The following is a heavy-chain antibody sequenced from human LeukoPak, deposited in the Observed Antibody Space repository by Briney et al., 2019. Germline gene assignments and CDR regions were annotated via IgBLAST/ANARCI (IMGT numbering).Heavy chain of an antibody. CDR3: AGEVLSSSWRLRDY. Sequence: PGGSLRLSCAASGFTFSSYWMSWVRQAPGKGLEWVSVIYSGGSTYYADSVKGRFTISRDNSKNTLYLQMNSLRAEDTAVYYCAGEVLSSSWRLRDYWGQGTLVTVSS. D-gene: IGHD6-13*01. CDR1: GFTFSSYW. J-gene: IGHJ4*02. CDR2: IYSGGST. V-gene: IGHV3-53*01.